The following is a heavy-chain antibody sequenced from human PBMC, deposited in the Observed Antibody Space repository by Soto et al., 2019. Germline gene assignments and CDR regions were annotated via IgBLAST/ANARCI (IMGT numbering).Heavy chain of an antibody. D-gene: IGHD3-3*01. J-gene: IGHJ5*02. Sequence: ASVQVSCKASGYPFTSYGISWVRQAPGQGLEWMGWISAYNGNTNYAQKLQGRVTMTTDTSTSTAYMELRSLRSDDTAVYYCARDRFDFWGGSSNWFGTWGQGTMVTVSS. CDR2: ISAYNGNT. V-gene: IGHV1-18*01. CDR3: ARDRFDFWGGSSNWFGT. CDR1: GYPFTSYG.